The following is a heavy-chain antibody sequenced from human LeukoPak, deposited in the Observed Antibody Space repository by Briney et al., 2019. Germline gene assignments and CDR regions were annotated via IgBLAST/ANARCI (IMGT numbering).Heavy chain of an antibody. J-gene: IGHJ3*02. Sequence: PGGSLRLSCAASGFTFSSYSMHWVRQAPGKGLRWVTVISDDGSNKDYADSVKGRFTISRDNSKKTLYLHLSSLTTEDTAVYYCARPRRWAQWLAANDALDIWGQGTEVTVYS. CDR3: ARPRRWAQWLAANDALDI. D-gene: IGHD6-19*01. V-gene: IGHV3-30-3*01. CDR2: ISDDGSNK. CDR1: GFTFSSYS.